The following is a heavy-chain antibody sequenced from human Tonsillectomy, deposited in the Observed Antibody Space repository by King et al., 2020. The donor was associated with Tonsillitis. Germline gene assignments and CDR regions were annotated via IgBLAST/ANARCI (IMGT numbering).Heavy chain of an antibody. CDR1: GYSFTSYW. V-gene: IGHV5-51*01. CDR2: IYPGESNT. D-gene: IGHD3-10*01. CDR3: ARHTLLRGVTQLDY. Sequence: VQLGESGAEVKKPGESLKISCKGSGYSFTSYWIGWGRQMPGKGLEWMGMIYPGESNTRYSPSFQGQVTISADKSISTAYRQWVSLKASDTVMYFCARHTLLRGVTQLDYWGQGTLVTVSS. J-gene: IGHJ4*02.